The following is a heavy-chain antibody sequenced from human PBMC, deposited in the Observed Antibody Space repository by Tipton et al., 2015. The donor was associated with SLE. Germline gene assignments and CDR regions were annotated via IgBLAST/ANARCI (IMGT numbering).Heavy chain of an antibody. V-gene: IGHV3-21*03. Sequence: SLRLSCAASGFTFSSYSMNWVRQAPGKGLEWVSSISSSSSYIYYADSVKGRFTISRDNAKNSLYLQMNSLRAEGTAAYYCARGYYYDSSGYYYDFDYWGQGTLVTVSS. D-gene: IGHD3-22*01. CDR2: ISSSSSYI. CDR1: GFTFSSYS. CDR3: ARGYYYDSSGYYYDFDY. J-gene: IGHJ4*02.